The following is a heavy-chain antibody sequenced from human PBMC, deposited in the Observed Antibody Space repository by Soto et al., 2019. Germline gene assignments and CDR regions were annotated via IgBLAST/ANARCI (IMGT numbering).Heavy chain of an antibody. V-gene: IGHV4-61*01. Sequence: QVQLQESGPGLVKPSETLSLTCTVSGGSVSSGSYYWSWIRQPPGEGLEWIGYIYYTGSTNYNPSLKGRVTMSVDTSKNQFSLNLSSVTAADTAVYYCARAQGNYYDGSGVTFFSWDYFDYWGQGTLVTVSS. J-gene: IGHJ4*02. D-gene: IGHD3-22*01. CDR1: GGSVSSGSYY. CDR2: IYYTGST. CDR3: ARAQGNYYDGSGVTFFSWDYFDY.